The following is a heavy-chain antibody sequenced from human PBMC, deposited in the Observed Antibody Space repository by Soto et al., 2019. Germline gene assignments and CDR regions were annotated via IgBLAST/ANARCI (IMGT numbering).Heavy chain of an antibody. J-gene: IGHJ6*02. CDR1: GGSISSGGYY. V-gene: IGHV4-31*03. Sequence: SETMSLTCTVSGGSISSGGYYWSWIRQHRGKGLEWIGYIYYSGSTYYNPSLKSRVAISVDTSKNQFSLKLSSVTAADTAVYYCASGLHPGMDVWGQGTTVTVSS. D-gene: IGHD4-4*01. CDR3: ASGLHPGMDV. CDR2: IYYSGST.